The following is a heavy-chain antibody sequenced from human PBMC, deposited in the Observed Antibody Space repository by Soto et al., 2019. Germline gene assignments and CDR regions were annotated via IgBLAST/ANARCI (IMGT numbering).Heavy chain of an antibody. CDR1: GFTFSSYW. CDR3: ARSRGSGGVEYNMDV. J-gene: IGHJ6*02. Sequence: EVHLVESGGGLVQPGGSLRLSCAASGFTFSSYWMHWVRQGPGEGLVWVSRIMSDGSGTTYADSVKGRFTISRDNAKNTPYLQMNSLRAEDTAVYHCARSRGSGGVEYNMDVWGQGTTVTVSS. CDR2: IMSDGSGT. D-gene: IGHD3-16*01. V-gene: IGHV3-74*01.